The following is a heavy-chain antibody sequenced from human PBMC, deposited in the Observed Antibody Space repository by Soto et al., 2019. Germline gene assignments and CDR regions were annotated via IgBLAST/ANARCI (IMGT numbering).Heavy chain of an antibody. CDR3: AREKGYISGPKNFDY. J-gene: IGHJ4*02. V-gene: IGHV4-30-4*01. Sequence: SETLSLTCTVSGASISSGDYFWSWIRQSPGKGLEWIGYIYDSGSSYYNPSLKSRVTMSVDTSKNQFSLKLSSVTAANTAVYYCAREKGYISGPKNFDYWGQGTLVTVSS. CDR2: IYDSGSS. CDR1: GASISSGDYF. D-gene: IGHD5-12*01.